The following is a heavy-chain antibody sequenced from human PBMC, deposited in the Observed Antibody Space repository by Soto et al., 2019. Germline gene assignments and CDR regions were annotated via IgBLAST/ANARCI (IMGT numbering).Heavy chain of an antibody. J-gene: IGHJ2*01. CDR3: ARAAGYHYGSSGYQYWYFDL. CDR2: IIPMFGTP. CDR1: GGTFSSYA. Sequence: QVQLVQSGAEVRKPGSSVKVSCKVSGGTFSSYAISWVRQAPGQGLEWMGGIIPMFGTPNYAQKFQGRVTITADKSTNTAYMELNSLTSEDTAVYYCARAAGYHYGSSGYQYWYFDLWGRGTLVTVSS. V-gene: IGHV1-69*06. D-gene: IGHD3-22*01.